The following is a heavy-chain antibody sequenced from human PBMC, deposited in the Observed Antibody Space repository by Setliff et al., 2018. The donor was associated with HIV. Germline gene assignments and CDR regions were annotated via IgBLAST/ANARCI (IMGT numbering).Heavy chain of an antibody. D-gene: IGHD2-21*02. CDR3: AGGRYFRDISDSRFDF. J-gene: IGHJ4*02. CDR1: GVSITTDGYF. CDR2: MYHTGNT. Sequence: PSETLSLTCSVSGVSITTDGYFWSWIRHYPGKGLEWIGYMYHTGNTYFNPSLASRLVMSLDPSKNQFSLKLNSMTAANTAMFYCAGGRYFRDISDSRFDFWGQGMLVTVSS. V-gene: IGHV4-31*03.